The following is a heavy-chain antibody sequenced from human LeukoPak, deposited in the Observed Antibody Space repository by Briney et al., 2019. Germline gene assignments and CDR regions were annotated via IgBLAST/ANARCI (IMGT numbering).Heavy chain of an antibody. D-gene: IGHD3-9*01. CDR2: INHSGST. Sequence: SETLSLTCAVYGGSFSGYYWSWIRQPPGKGLEWIGEINHSGSTNYNPSLKSRVTISVDTSKNQFSLKLSSVTAADTAVYYCARLGYDILRGWGEHDYYYYHGMDVWGQGTTVTLSS. CDR3: ARLGYDILRGWGEHDYYYYHGMDV. V-gene: IGHV4-34*01. CDR1: GGSFSGYY. J-gene: IGHJ6*02.